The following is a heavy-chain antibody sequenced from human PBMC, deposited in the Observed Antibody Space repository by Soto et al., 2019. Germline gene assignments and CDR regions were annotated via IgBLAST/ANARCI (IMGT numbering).Heavy chain of an antibody. CDR2: ISSSSSYI. J-gene: IGHJ4*02. CDR1: GFTFSSYN. CDR3: ATMVMAATRDAYFDY. Sequence: EVQLVESGGGLVKPGGSLRLSCAASGFTFSSYNMNWVRQAPGKGLEWVSSISSSSSYIYYADSVKGRFTITRDNAKNSLNLQSNGLRAEDTAVYYWATMVMAATRDAYFDYWGQGTLVTVSS. V-gene: IGHV3-21*01. D-gene: IGHD2-15*01.